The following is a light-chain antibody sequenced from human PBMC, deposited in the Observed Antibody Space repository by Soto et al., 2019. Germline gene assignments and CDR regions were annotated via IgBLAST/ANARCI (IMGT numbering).Light chain of an antibody. CDR2: EVT. J-gene: IGLJ3*02. CDR3: SSFTSSHTGV. V-gene: IGLV2-14*01. CDR1: SSDVGGYKY. Sequence: QSALTQPASVSGSPGQSITISCTGTSSDVGGYKYVSWYQQHPGKAPKLMIYEVTNRPSGVSKRFSGSKSGNTASLTISGRQPEDEADYYCSSFTSSHTGVFGGGTQLTVL.